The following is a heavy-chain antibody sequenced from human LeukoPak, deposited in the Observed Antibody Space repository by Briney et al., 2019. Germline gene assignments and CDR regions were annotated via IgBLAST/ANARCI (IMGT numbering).Heavy chain of an antibody. CDR3: AKKRYDILTGRLDVDY. Sequence: PGGSLRLSCAASGFTFSNYNMNWVRQAPGKGLEWVAFIRYDGSNKYYADSVKGRFTISRDNSKNTLYLQMNSLRAEDTAVYYCAKKRYDILTGRLDVDYWGQGTLVTVSS. J-gene: IGHJ4*02. CDR1: GFTFSNYN. CDR2: IRYDGSNK. V-gene: IGHV3-30*02. D-gene: IGHD3-9*01.